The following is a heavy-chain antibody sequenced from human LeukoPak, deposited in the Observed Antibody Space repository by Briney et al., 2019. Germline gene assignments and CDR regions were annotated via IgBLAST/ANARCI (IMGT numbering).Heavy chain of an antibody. D-gene: IGHD5-12*01. CDR3: ASPLPGGYDKYYFDY. Sequence: PGGSLRLSCAASGFTFSSYAMHWVRQAPGKGLEWVAVISYDGSNKYYADSVKGRFTISRDNSKSTLYLQMNSLRAEDTAVYYCASPLPGGYDKYYFDYWGQGTLVTVSS. CDR1: GFTFSSYA. J-gene: IGHJ4*02. CDR2: ISYDGSNK. V-gene: IGHV3-30-3*01.